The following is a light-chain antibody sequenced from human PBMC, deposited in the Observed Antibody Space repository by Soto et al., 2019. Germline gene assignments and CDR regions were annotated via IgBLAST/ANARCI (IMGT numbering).Light chain of an antibody. CDR1: QGISSA. CDR3: QQFNTYPALT. Sequence: AIQLTQSPSSLSASVGDRVTITCRASQGISSALAWYQQKPGKSPNLLIYDVSSLESGVPSRFSGNGSGTDFTLTISSLQPEDFATNYCQQFNTYPALTFGGGTKVEIK. J-gene: IGKJ4*01. V-gene: IGKV1-13*02. CDR2: DVS.